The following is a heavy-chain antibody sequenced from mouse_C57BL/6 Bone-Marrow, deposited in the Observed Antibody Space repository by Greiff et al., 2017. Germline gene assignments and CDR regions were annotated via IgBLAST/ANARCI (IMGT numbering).Heavy chain of an antibody. D-gene: IGHD1-1*01. V-gene: IGHV1-69*01. CDR2: IDPSDSYT. J-gene: IGHJ2*01. CDR3: ARGTVVATGDY. CDR1: GYTFTSYW. Sequence: VQLKQPGAELVMPGASVKLSCKASGYTFTSYWMHWVKQRPGQGLEWIGEIDPSDSYTNYNQKFKGKSTLTVDKSSSTAYMQLSSLTSEDSAVYYCARGTVVATGDYWGQGTTLTVSS.